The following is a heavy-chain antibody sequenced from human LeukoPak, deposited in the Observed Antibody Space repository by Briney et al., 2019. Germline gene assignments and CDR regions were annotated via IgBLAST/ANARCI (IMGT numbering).Heavy chain of an antibody. Sequence: ASVKVSCKVSGYTLTELSMHWVRQAPGKGLEWMGGFDPEDGETIYAQKFQGRVTMTEDTSTDTAYMELSSLRSEDTAVYYCATSPFGVAPFDYWGQGTLVTVSS. CDR3: ATSPFGVAPFDY. J-gene: IGHJ4*02. CDR1: GYTLTELS. D-gene: IGHD3-3*01. CDR2: FDPEDGET. V-gene: IGHV1-24*01.